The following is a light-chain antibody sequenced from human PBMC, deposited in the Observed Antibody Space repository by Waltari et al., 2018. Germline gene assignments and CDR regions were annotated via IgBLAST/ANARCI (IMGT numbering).Light chain of an antibody. Sequence: SYELTQPSSVSVSPGQTATITCSGDVLAKKYSRWFQQKPGQAPGLVIYKDNERPSGIPERFSGSSSGTTVTLTISGAQVEDEADYYCYSAADNNLGVFGGGTKLTVL. CDR3: YSAADNNLGV. J-gene: IGLJ3*02. CDR1: VLAKKY. V-gene: IGLV3-27*01. CDR2: KDN.